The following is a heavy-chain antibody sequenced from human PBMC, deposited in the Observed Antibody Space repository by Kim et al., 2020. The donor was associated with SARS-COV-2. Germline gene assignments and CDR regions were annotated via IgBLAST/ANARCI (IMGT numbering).Heavy chain of an antibody. V-gene: IGHV5-51*01. D-gene: IGHD5-12*01. J-gene: IGHJ4*02. Sequence: YSPSFQGQVTISADKSISTAYLQWSSLKASDTAMYYCARRDIVATIGFDYWGQGTLVTVSS. CDR3: ARRDIVATIGFDY.